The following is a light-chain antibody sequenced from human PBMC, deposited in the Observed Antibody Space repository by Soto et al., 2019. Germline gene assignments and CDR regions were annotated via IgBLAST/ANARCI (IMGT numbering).Light chain of an antibody. J-gene: IGKJ1*01. CDR3: QHSRT. CDR2: GAS. V-gene: IGKV3-20*01. Sequence: EIVLTQSPGTLSLSPGERATLSCRASQSVSSSYLAWYQQKPGQAPRLLIYGASSRATGIPDRFSGSGSGTDFTLTISRLEPEDFTVYYCQHSRTSGQGTKVEIK. CDR1: QSVSSSY.